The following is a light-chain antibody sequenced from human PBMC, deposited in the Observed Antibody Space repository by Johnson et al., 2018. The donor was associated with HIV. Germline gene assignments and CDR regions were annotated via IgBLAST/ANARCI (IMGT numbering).Light chain of an antibody. CDR1: SSNIGNNY. CDR3: GTWDSSLSVYV. CDR2: ENN. J-gene: IGLJ1*01. V-gene: IGLV1-51*02. Sequence: QSVLTQPPSVSAAPGQKVNISCSGSSSNIGNNYVSWYQQLPGTAPKLLIYENNKRPSGIPDQFSGSKSGTSATLGITGLQTGDEADYYCGTWDSSLSVYVVGTGTKVTVL.